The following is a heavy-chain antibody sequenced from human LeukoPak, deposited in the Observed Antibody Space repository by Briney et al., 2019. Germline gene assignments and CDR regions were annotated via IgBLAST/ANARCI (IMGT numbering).Heavy chain of an antibody. D-gene: IGHD6-19*01. CDR3: ARDPVAGDLFDY. CDR2: ISAYNGNT. V-gene: IGHV1-18*01. J-gene: IGHJ4*02. CDR1: GYTFTSYG. Sequence: ASVKVSCKASGYTFTSYGISWVRQAPGQGLEWMGWISAYNGNTNYAQKFQGRVTMTRDTSISTAYMELSRLRSDDTAVYYCARDPVAGDLFDYWGQGTLVTVSS.